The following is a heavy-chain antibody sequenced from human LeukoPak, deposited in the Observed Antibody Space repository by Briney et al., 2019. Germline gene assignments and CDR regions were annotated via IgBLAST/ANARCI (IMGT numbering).Heavy chain of an antibody. J-gene: IGHJ5*02. CDR2: ISYTGQNK. D-gene: IGHD5-12*01. CDR3: AKARERGYPYGLDPAS. V-gene: IGHV3-30*04. CDR1: GFTFSSFA. Sequence: GGSLRLFCEASGFTFSSFAMHWVRQAPGKGLEWLAAISYTGQNKYYADSVKGRFTISRDNSKNMLYLQVNSVRSDDTAVYYCAKARERGYPYGLDPASWGQGTLVTVSS.